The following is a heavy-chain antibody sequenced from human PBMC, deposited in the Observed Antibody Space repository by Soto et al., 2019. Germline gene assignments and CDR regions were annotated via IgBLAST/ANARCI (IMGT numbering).Heavy chain of an antibody. D-gene: IGHD5-18*01. CDR3: HIQLWLRGIDY. V-gene: IGHV3-30*03. J-gene: IGHJ4*02. CDR1: GFTFSSYG. Sequence: GGSLRLSCAASGFTFSSYGMHWVRQAPGKGLKWVAVISYDGSNKYYADSVKGRFTISRDNSKNTLYLQMNSLRAEDTAVYYCHIQLWLRGIDYWGQGTLVTVSS. CDR2: ISYDGSNK.